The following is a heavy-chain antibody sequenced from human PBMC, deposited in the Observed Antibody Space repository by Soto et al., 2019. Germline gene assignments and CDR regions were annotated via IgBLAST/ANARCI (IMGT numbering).Heavy chain of an antibody. J-gene: IGHJ4*02. CDR2: INQDGREK. CDR1: GFTFSTYW. V-gene: IGHV3-7*01. Sequence: VGSLRLSCAASGFTFSTYWMDWVRQTPGKGLEWVANINQDGREKNYVDSVKGRFTVYRDNAKNSLYLQMSSLTAEKSALYYCSTSLNSWGQGTLVTVSS. CDR3: STSLNS.